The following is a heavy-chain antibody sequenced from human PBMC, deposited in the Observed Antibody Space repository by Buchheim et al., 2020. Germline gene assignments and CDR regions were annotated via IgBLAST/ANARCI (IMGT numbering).Heavy chain of an antibody. J-gene: IGHJ6*02. D-gene: IGHD3-3*01. CDR3: ARACYDFWSGLQGSYYYGLDV. Sequence: QEQLVESGGGVVRPGRSLRLSCAASRFTFTNYDMHWVRQAPGKGLDWVAVVWFDGSNKYYADSVKGRFTISRDNSKSTLYLQMSSLRAEDTAVYYCARACYDFWSGLQGSYYYGLDVWGQGTT. CDR2: VWFDGSNK. V-gene: IGHV3-33*01. CDR1: RFTFTNYD.